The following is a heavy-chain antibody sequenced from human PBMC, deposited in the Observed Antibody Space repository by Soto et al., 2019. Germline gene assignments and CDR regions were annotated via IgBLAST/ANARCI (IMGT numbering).Heavy chain of an antibody. Sequence: QVQLVQSGAEVKKPGSSVKVSCKASRGTFSSYAISWVRQAPGQGLEWMGGIIPILGTANYAKKFQGRVTITADESTSTAYMELSSLISEDTAVYYCARALPDGLISKYNWFDPWGQGTLGTVSS. CDR1: RGTFSSYA. D-gene: IGHD2-15*01. V-gene: IGHV1-69*01. CDR2: IIPILGTA. CDR3: ARALPDGLISKYNWFDP. J-gene: IGHJ5*02.